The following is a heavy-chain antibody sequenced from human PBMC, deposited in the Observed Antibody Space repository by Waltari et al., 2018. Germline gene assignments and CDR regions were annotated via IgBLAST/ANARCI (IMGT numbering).Heavy chain of an antibody. J-gene: IGHJ3*02. CDR1: GYTFSAYF. CDR2: IDPNSGGT. D-gene: IGHD6-19*01. V-gene: IGHV1-2*06. CDR3: ARDASTAVPEGDAFDI. Sequence: QVQLVQSGAEVKKPGASVKVSCKASGYTFSAYFMHWVRQAPGQGLEWMGRIDPNSGGTNYAQKFQGRVTMTRDTSISTIYMELRRLTFDDTALYYCARDASTAVPEGDAFDIWGQGTMVAASA.